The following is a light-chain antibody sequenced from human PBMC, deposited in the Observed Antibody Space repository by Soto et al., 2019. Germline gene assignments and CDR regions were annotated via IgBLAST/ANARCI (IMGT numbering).Light chain of an antibody. CDR3: SSFEGVNQVV. CDR1: SSDVGGYNY. Sequence: QSALTQPPSTSGSPGQSVTISCTGTSSDVGGYNYVSWYQQHPGKAPKLVVFEVTKRPSGVPNRFSGSKSGNTASLTVSGLQAEDEAHYYCSSFEGVNQVVFGGGTKVTVL. J-gene: IGLJ3*02. CDR2: EVT. V-gene: IGLV2-8*01.